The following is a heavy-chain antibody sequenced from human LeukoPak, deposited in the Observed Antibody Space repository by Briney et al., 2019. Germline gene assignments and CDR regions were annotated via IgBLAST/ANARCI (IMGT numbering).Heavy chain of an antibody. CDR2: INHSGST. CDR1: GGSFSGYY. D-gene: IGHD3-22*01. V-gene: IGHV4-34*01. CDR3: GGSSGNFDY. J-gene: IGHJ4*02. Sequence: SETLSLTCAVYGGSFSGYYWSWIRQPPGEGLEWIGEINHSGSTNYNPSLKSRVTISVDTSKNQFSLKLSSVTAADTAVYYCGGSSGNFDYWGQGTLVTVSS.